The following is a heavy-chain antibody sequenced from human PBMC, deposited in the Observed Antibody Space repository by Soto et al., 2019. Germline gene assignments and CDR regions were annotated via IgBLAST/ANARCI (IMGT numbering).Heavy chain of an antibody. CDR1: GFTFSSYA. CDR2: ISYDGSNK. J-gene: IGHJ5*02. V-gene: IGHV3-30-3*01. CDR3: ARDSGSGRSYHNWFDP. D-gene: IGHD6-19*01. Sequence: QVQLVESGGGVVQPGRSLRLSCAASGFTFSSYAMHWVRQAPGKGLEWVAVISYDGSNKYYADSVKGRFTISRDNSKNKLYLQMNSLRAEDTAVYYCARDSGSGRSYHNWFDPWGQGTLVTVSS.